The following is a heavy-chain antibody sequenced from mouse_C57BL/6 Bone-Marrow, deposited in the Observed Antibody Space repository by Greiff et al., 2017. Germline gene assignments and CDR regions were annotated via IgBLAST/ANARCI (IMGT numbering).Heavy chain of an antibody. J-gene: IGHJ3*01. Sequence: VQLQQPGAELVRPGTSVKLSCKASGYTFTSYWMHWVKQRPGQGLEWIGVIDPSDSYTNYNQKFKGKATLTVDTSSSTAYMQLSSLTSEASAVYYCARDDPRFAYWGQGTLVTVSA. CDR1: GYTFTSYW. V-gene: IGHV1-59*01. CDR2: IDPSDSYT. CDR3: ARDDPRFAY.